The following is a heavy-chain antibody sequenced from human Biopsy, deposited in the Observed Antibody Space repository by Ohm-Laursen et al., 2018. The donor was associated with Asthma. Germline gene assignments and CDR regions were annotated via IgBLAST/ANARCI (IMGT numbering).Heavy chain of an antibody. V-gene: IGHV4-4*08. CDR2: SGNT. CDR1: GGSIKSSS. CDR3: ARDGGLTSYPGTFHI. D-gene: IGHD1-1*01. Sequence: SETLSLTCSISGGSIKSSSWTWIRQPPGKGLEWIGYSGNTNYNPSLKSRVTISVDTSKKQLSLQLSSVTAADTAVYYCARDGGLTSYPGTFHIWGQGTMVTVSS. J-gene: IGHJ3*02.